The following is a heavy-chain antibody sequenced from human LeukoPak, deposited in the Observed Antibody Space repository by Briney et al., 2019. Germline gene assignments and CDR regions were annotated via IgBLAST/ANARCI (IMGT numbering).Heavy chain of an antibody. D-gene: IGHD2-21*02. CDR3: ARMVTEHYGMDV. V-gene: IGHV3-30*03. J-gene: IGHJ6*02. CDR2: ISYDGSSK. CDR1: GFTVSSNY. Sequence: GGSLRLSCAASGFTVSSNYMSWVRQAPGKGLEWVALISYDGSSKYYADSVKGRFTISRDNSNNTLYLQMRTLRAEDTAVYYCARMVTEHYGMDVWGQGTTVTVSS.